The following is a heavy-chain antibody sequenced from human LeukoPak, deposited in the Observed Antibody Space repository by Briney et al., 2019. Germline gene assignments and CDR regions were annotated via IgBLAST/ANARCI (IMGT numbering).Heavy chain of an antibody. J-gene: IGHJ5*02. V-gene: IGHV4-30-2*01. CDR3: ARVFSSLQAGNWFDP. Sequence: PSETLSLTCTVSGGSISSGGYYWSWIRQPPGKGLEWIGYIYHSGSTYYNPSLKSRVTISVDRSKNQFSLKLSSVTAADTAVYYCARVFSSLQAGNWFDPWGQGTLVTVSS. CDR1: GGSISSGGYY. CDR2: IYHSGST. D-gene: IGHD4-11*01.